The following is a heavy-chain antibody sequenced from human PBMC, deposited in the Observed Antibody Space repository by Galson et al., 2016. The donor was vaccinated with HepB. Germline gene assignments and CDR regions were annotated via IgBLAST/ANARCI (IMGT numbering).Heavy chain of an antibody. CDR2: IYYSGST. V-gene: IGHV4-59*01. J-gene: IGHJ6*02. CDR1: GGSISGYY. D-gene: IGHD3-3*01. Sequence: SETLSLTCTVSGGSISGYYWSWIRQPPGKGLEWIGYIYYSGSTNYNPSLKSRVTISVDTSKNQFSLKLSSVTAADTAVYYCASATNYDFWGGSSYYYYAMDVWGQGTTVTVSS. CDR3: ASATNYDFWGGSSYYYYAMDV.